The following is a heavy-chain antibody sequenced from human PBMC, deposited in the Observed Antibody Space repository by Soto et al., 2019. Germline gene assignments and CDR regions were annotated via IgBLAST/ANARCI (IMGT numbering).Heavy chain of an antibody. V-gene: IGHV4-31*03. D-gene: IGHD3-16*01. CDR2: IYYSGLT. Sequence: VQLQESGPGLVEPSQTLSLTCSVSGGSMRSEGYYWSWIRQHPGKGVEWIGYIYYSGLTDYNPSLKRRPTISVDKSKNEFYLKMRSVTAADTAVYYCAYLRGFTGYPGDWGQGTLVTVSS. CDR1: GGSMRSEGYY. CDR3: AYLRGFTGYPGD. J-gene: IGHJ4*02.